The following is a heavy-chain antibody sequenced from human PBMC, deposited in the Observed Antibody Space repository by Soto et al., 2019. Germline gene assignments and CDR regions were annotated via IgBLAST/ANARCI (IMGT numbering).Heavy chain of an antibody. CDR3: ARGGSSSPYYFDY. J-gene: IGHJ4*02. CDR1: CYTFTSYG. CDR2: ISAYNGNT. D-gene: IGHD6-6*01. V-gene: IGHV1-18*01. Sequence: GASVKVSCKSSCYTFTSYGISLLRHSPGQGLEWIGLISAYNGNTNYAQKFQGRVTITADESTSTAYMELSSLRSEDTAVYYCARGGSSSPYYFDYWGQGTLVTVS.